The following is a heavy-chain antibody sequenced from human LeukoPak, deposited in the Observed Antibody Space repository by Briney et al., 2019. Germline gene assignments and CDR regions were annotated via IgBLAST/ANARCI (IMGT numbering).Heavy chain of an antibody. D-gene: IGHD6-13*01. CDR1: GFTLSSYD. J-gene: IGHJ4*02. CDR2: IYSGGST. Sequence: GVSLTLSCTPSGFTLSSYDMLCLRQSTGKGLEWVSVIYSGGSTYYADSVSGRFTINRDNSKNTMYLQMNRLGSEDTAVYCCARSGSWYFDYWGQGTLVTVSS. V-gene: IGHV3-53*01. CDR3: ARSGSWYFDY.